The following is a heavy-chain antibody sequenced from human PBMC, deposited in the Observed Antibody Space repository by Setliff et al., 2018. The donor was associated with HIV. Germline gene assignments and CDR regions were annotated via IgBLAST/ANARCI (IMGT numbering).Heavy chain of an antibody. CDR3: ASGKGVRGVIITGGLDV. CDR2: INPNNGDT. V-gene: IGHV1-2*06. Sequence: ASVKVSCKASGYTITTYYIHWVRQAPGQGLEWMGRINPNNGDTDYAPKFQGRVTMTRATSISTAYMELTSLTSADTAVYYCASGKGVRGVIITGGLDVWGKGTTVNVSS. J-gene: IGHJ6*04. CDR1: GYTITTYY. D-gene: IGHD3-10*01.